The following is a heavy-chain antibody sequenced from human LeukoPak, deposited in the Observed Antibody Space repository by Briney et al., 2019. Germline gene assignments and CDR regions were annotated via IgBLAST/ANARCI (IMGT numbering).Heavy chain of an antibody. CDR3: ARDSDTSDWAWVY. CDR2: INAGFGET. V-gene: IGHV1-3*01. D-gene: IGHD6-19*01. J-gene: IGHJ4*02. Sequence: ASVKVSCKASGYAFNYYSKYTIHWVRQAPGHRLEWMGWINAGFGETRYSQKFQGRVTFTADTSANTVYMELNSLISEDTAVYYCARDSDTSDWAWVYWGQGTLVTVSS. CDR1: GYAFNYYSKYT.